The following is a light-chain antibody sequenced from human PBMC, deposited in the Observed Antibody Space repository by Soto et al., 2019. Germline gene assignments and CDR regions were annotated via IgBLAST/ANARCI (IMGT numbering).Light chain of an antibody. Sequence: QFVLTQAPSESGTPGQRVTVSCSGSSSNIGSNTVNWYQQLPGTAPKLLIYSNNQRPSGVPDRFSGSKSGTSVSLAISGLQSEDEADYYCAAWDDSLNGLVIGGGTKLTVL. CDR2: SNN. CDR3: AAWDDSLNGLV. J-gene: IGLJ3*02. CDR1: SSNIGSNT. V-gene: IGLV1-44*01.